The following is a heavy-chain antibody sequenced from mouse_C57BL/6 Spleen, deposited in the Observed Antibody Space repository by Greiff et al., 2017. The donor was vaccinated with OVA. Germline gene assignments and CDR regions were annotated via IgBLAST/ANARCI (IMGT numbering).Heavy chain of an antibody. CDR2: IHPNSGST. Sequence: QVQLQQPGAELVKPGASVKLSCKASGYTFTSYWMHWVKQRPGQGLEWIGMIHPNSGSTNYNEKFKSKATLTVDKSSSTAYMQLSSLTSEDSAVYYCARSSDYDGGFAYWGQGTLVTVSA. CDR1: GYTFTSYW. J-gene: IGHJ3*01. CDR3: ARSSDYDGGFAY. V-gene: IGHV1-64*01. D-gene: IGHD2-4*01.